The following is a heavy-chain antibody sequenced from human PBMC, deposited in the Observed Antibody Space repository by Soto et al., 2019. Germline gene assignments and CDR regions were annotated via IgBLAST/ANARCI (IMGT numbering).Heavy chain of an antibody. Sequence: WTWIRQPPGKGLEWIGEINHSGSTNYNPSLKSRVTISVDTSKNQFSLKLSSVTAADTAVYYCADAGKYFDSRVSYSDFFDYWGQGTLVTVSS. J-gene: IGHJ4*02. D-gene: IGHD3-22*01. CDR3: ADAGKYFDSRVSYSDFFDY. CDR2: INHSGST. V-gene: IGHV4-34*01.